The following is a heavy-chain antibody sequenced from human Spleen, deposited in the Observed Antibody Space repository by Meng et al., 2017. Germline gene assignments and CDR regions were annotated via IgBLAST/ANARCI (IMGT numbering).Heavy chain of an antibody. CDR2: IKNDGSDS. CDR3: ARDRNWNALDC. Sequence: GESLKISCAASGFTFSYDWMYGVRQAPGKGLVWVSRIKNDGSDSWSADSVKSRFTTARDNAKNTLYLQMNSLSADETAIYFCARDRNWNALDCWGQGTLVTVSS. J-gene: IGHJ4*02. CDR1: GFTFSYDW. V-gene: IGHV3-74*01. D-gene: IGHD1-1*01.